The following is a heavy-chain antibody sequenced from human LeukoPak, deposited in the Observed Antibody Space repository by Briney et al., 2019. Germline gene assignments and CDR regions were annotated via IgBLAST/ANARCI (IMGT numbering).Heavy chain of an antibody. J-gene: IGHJ4*02. V-gene: IGHV3-7*01. CDR1: GFIFTNYF. Sequence: GGSLRLSCAASGFIFTNYFMSWVCQAPGKGLEWVASIKHDGSEKYYVDSVRGRFTISRDNTKNSLYLQMSSLRAEDTAVYYCATDRGWRTSGYYLYYFEYWGQGTLVTFSS. CDR3: ATDRGWRTSGYYLYYFEY. D-gene: IGHD3-3*01. CDR2: IKHDGSEK.